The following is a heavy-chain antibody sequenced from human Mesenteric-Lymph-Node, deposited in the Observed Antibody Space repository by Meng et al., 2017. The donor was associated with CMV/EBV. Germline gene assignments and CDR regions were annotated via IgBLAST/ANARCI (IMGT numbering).Heavy chain of an antibody. CDR3: AGGIAAAGSRWFDP. Sequence: QVQLVQSGAEVKKPGSSVKVFCKASGGTFSSYTISWVRQAPGQGLEWMGRIIPILGLANYAQKFQGRVTITADKSTSTAYMELSSLRSEDTAVYYCAGGIAAAGSRWFDPWGQGTLVTVSS. D-gene: IGHD6-13*01. CDR2: IIPILGLA. J-gene: IGHJ5*02. V-gene: IGHV1-69*02. CDR1: GGTFSSYT.